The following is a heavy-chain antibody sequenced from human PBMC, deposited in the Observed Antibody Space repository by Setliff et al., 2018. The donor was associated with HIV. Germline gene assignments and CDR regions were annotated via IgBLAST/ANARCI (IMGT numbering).Heavy chain of an antibody. V-gene: IGHV1-2*02. CDR1: GYTFISYG. J-gene: IGHJ6*03. D-gene: IGHD3-16*01. Sequence: ASVKVSCKASGYTFISYGITWVRQAPGQGLEWMGWIKPNSGGTNYAQKFQGRVTMTRDTSISTAYMELSRLRSDDTAVYYCARDGGGPGDYYYYYMDVWAKGTTVTVSS. CDR3: ARDGGGPGDYYYYYMDV. CDR2: IKPNSGGT.